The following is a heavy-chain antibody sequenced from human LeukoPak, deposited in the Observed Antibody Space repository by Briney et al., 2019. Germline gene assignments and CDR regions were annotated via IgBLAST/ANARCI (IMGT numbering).Heavy chain of an antibody. CDR3: AKVGIYYYYGMDV. V-gene: IGHV3-23*01. Sequence: GESLNISCAASGFTFSSYAMSWVRQAPGKGLEWVSAISGSGGSTYYADSVKGRFTISRDNSKNTLYLQMNSLRAEDTAVYYCAKVGIYYYYGMDVWGQGTTVTVSS. D-gene: IGHD2-15*01. CDR1: GFTFSSYA. J-gene: IGHJ6*02. CDR2: ISGSGGST.